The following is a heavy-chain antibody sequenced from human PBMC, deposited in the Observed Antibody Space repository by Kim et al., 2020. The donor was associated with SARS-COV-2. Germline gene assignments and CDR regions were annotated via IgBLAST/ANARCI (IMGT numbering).Heavy chain of an antibody. J-gene: IGHJ3*02. D-gene: IGHD1-1*01. Sequence: ADSVKSRLAITRDNPKNTLNLHMSSLRTEDTAVYRCARQKRAIRDDAFDIWGQGTMVTVSS. CDR3: ARQKRAIRDDAFDI. V-gene: IGHV3-30*09.